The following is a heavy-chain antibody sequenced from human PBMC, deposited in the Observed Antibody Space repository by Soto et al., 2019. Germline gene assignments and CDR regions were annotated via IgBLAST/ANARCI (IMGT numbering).Heavy chain of an antibody. CDR1: GFTFSGFD. CDR3: ARGQEVGAHFFDS. Sequence: GGSLRLSCEASGFTFSGFDMHWVRQPTGKGLEWVSTIGTAGDTYYAVSVKGRFTISRDNAKNSLSLQMNSLRAGDTAVYFCARGQEVGAHFFDSWGQGTQVTVSS. J-gene: IGHJ4*02. CDR2: IGTAGDT. V-gene: IGHV3-13*01. D-gene: IGHD2-15*01.